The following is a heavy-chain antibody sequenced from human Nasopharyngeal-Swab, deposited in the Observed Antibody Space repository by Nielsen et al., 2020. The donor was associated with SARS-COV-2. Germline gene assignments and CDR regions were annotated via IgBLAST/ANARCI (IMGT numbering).Heavy chain of an antibody. CDR3: ARDYCSSTSCYDY. Sequence: GESLKISCAASGFTFSSYEMNWVRQAPGKGLEWVSCISSSGSTRYYADSVKGRFTISRDNAKDSLYLQMNSLRAEDTAVYYCARDYCSSTSCYDYWGQGTLVTVSS. CDR2: ISSSGSTR. CDR1: GFTFSSYE. J-gene: IGHJ4*02. D-gene: IGHD2-2*01. V-gene: IGHV3-48*03.